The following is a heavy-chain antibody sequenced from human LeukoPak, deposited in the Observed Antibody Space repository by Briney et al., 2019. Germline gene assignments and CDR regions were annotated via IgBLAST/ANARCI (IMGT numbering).Heavy chain of an antibody. J-gene: IGHJ4*02. Sequence: GGSLRLSCEASGFTLSTYWMSWVRQAPGKWLEWVANIKQDGSEKYYVDSVKGRFTISRDNAKNSLYLQVNSLRPEDTAVYYCARKLGGDPTGDFDYWGQGTLVTVSS. CDR1: GFTLSTYW. CDR3: ARKLGGDPTGDFDY. V-gene: IGHV3-7*01. CDR2: IKQDGSEK. D-gene: IGHD3-16*01.